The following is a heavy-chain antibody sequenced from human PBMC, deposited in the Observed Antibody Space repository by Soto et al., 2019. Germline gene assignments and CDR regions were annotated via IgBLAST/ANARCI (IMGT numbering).Heavy chain of an antibody. J-gene: IGHJ4*02. Sequence: GGSLRLSCAASGFTFSNAWMSWVRQAPGKGLEWVSAISGSGGSTYYADSVKGRFTTSRDNSKNTLYLQMNSLRAEDTAVYYCAKATYGSGSYYHYWGQGTLVTVSS. CDR1: GFTFSNAW. CDR2: ISGSGGST. CDR3: AKATYGSGSYYHY. V-gene: IGHV3-23*01. D-gene: IGHD3-10*01.